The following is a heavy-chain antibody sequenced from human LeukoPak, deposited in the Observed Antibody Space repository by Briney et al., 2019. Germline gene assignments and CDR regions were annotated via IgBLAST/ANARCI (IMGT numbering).Heavy chain of an antibody. CDR3: ARDYGSGSSDAFDI. J-gene: IGHJ3*02. V-gene: IGHV1-69*04. D-gene: IGHD3-10*01. Sequence: SVKVSCKASGGAFSSYAISWVRQAPGQGLEWMGRIIPILGIANYAQKFQGRVTITADKSTSTAYMELSSLRSEDTAVYYCARDYGSGSSDAFDIWGQGTMVTVSS. CDR2: IIPILGIA. CDR1: GGAFSSYA.